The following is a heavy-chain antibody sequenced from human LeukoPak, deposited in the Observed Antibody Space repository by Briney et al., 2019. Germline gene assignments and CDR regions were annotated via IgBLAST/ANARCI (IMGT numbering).Heavy chain of an antibody. CDR3: ARESALAVAGFDAFDI. D-gene: IGHD6-19*01. Sequence: PGGSLRLSCAASGFTFSSYSMNWVRQAPGKGLEWVSSISSSSSYIYYADSVKGRFTISRDNAKNSLYLQMNSLRAEDTAVYYCARESALAVAGFDAFDIWGQGTMVTVSS. CDR1: GFTFSSYS. CDR2: ISSSSSYI. V-gene: IGHV3-21*01. J-gene: IGHJ3*02.